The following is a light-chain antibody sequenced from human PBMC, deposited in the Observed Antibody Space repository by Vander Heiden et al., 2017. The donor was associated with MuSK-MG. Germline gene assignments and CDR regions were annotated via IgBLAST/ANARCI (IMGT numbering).Light chain of an antibody. Sequence: DIQMTQSPSSLSASVGDRVTITCLARQDISKYLSWYQQKPGKAPKLLIYDASNLEIGVPSRFSGGGSGTDFTLTISSLQPEDIATYYCQQYDDHPITFGQGTRLEIK. CDR1: QDISKY. V-gene: IGKV1-33*01. J-gene: IGKJ5*01. CDR3: QQYDDHPIT. CDR2: DAS.